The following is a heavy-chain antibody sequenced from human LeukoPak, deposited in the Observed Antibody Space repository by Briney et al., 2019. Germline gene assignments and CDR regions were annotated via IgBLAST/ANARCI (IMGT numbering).Heavy chain of an antibody. CDR2: IGDSGDST. Sequence: GGSLRLSCAASGFTLSSHGMSGVRQAPGKGLEWVSAIGDSGDSTYYADSVKGRFTISRDTSKNTLYLQMNSLRAEDTAVYYCARDSPVCSYWGQGTLVTVSS. CDR3: ARDSPVCSY. J-gene: IGHJ4*02. D-gene: IGHD3-10*02. CDR1: GFTLSSHG. V-gene: IGHV3-23*01.